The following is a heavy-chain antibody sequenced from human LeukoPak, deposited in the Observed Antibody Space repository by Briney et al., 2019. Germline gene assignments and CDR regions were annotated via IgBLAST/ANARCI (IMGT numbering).Heavy chain of an antibody. CDR2: IKQDESEK. CDR1: GFTFSSYW. J-gene: IGHJ4*02. CDR3: ARNSWPYYYDSSGYSY. V-gene: IGHV3-7*01. Sequence: DPGGSLRLSCAASGFTFSSYWMSWVRQAPGKGLEWVANIKQDESEKYYVDSVKGRFTISRGNAKNSLYLQMNSLRAEDTAVYYCARNSWPYYYDSSGYSYWGQGTLVTVSS. D-gene: IGHD3-22*01.